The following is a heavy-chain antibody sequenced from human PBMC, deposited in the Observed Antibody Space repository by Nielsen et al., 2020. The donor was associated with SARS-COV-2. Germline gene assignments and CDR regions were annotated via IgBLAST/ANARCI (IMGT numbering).Heavy chain of an antibody. Sequence: SLKISCAASGFTFDDYAMHWVRQAPGKGLEWVSGISWNSGSIGYADSVKGRFTISRDNAKNSVYLQMNSLRPEDTAVYYCARDERYCSSASCPDYWGQGTLVTVSS. CDR1: GFTFDDYA. D-gene: IGHD2-2*01. CDR2: ISWNSGSI. CDR3: ARDERYCSSASCPDY. J-gene: IGHJ4*02. V-gene: IGHV3-9*01.